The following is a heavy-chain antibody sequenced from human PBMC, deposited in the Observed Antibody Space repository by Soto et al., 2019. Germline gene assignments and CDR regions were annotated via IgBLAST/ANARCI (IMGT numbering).Heavy chain of an antibody. CDR2: ITPIFGTS. CDR1: GGTFRSYA. CDR3: SGANTLGRFDN. J-gene: IGHJ4*02. V-gene: IGHV1-69*12. D-gene: IGHD2-8*01. Sequence: QVQLVQSGAEVKKPGSSVKVSCKASGGTFRSYAINWVRQAPGQGLEWMGGITPIFGTSYYAQKFQGGVTITADESTSTAYMELSNLRSDDTAVYYCSGANTLGRFDNWGQGTLVTVSS.